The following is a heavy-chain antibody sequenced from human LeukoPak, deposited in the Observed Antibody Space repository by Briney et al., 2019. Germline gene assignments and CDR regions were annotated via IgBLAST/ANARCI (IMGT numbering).Heavy chain of an antibody. CDR1: GFTVSSNY. J-gene: IGHJ4*02. D-gene: IGHD6-13*01. V-gene: IGHV3-66*01. Sequence: PGGSLRLSCAASGFTVSSNYMSWVRQAPGKGLEWVSVIYSGGSTYYADSVKGRFTISRDNAKNSLYLQINSLRAEDTAVYYCARGGQQLVQVDYWGQGTLVTVSS. CDR3: ARGGQQLVQVDY. CDR2: IYSGGST.